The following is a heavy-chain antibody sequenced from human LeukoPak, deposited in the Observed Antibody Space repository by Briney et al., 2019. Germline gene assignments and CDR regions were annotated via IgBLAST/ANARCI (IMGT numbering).Heavy chain of an antibody. CDR1: GFTFSNVW. Sequence: GGPLRLSCAASGFTFSNVWMRWVRQAPGKGLEWFGRIKSKTDGGATEYAPPVKGRLTISRDDSKNTLYLQMNSLKTEDTAVYYCTTASRGSLFYYYYG. V-gene: IGHV3-15*01. J-gene: IGHJ6*01. D-gene: IGHD5-12*01. CDR2: IKSKTDGGAT. CDR3: TTASRGSLFYYYYG.